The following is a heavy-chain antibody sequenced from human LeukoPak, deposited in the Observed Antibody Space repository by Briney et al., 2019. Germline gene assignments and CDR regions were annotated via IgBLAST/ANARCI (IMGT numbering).Heavy chain of an antibody. CDR3: ARGFNCSGGSCYVNFDH. J-gene: IGHJ5*02. Sequence: GASVKVSCKTSGYIFTSYDMNWVRQASGQGLEWMGWMNPKSGKTTYAQKFQGRVTMTTDTSISTAYMELSSLRSEDTAVYYCARGFNCSGGSCYVNFDHWGQGALVVVSS. D-gene: IGHD2-15*01. V-gene: IGHV1-8*01. CDR2: MNPKSGKT. CDR1: GYIFTSYD.